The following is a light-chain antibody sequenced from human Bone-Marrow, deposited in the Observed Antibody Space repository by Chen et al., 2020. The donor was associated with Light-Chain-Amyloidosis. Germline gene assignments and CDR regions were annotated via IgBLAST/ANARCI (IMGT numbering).Light chain of an antibody. CDR2: YDS. J-gene: IGLJ3*02. CDR1: NIESTS. CDR3: QVWDRSSDRPV. Sequence: SDVLTHPSSVSAAPGQAAMIARGGNNIESTSVHWYQQTPGQAPLLVVYYDSDRPSGIPERLAGSNSGNTATLTISRVEAGDEADYYCQVWDRSSDRPVFGGGTKLSVL. V-gene: IGLV3-21*02.